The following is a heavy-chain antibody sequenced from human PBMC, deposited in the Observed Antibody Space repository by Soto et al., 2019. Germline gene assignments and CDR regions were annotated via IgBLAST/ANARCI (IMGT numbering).Heavy chain of an antibody. Sequence: SETLSLTYTVSGGSISSYYLSWIRQPPGKGLEWIGYIYYSGSTNYNPSLKSRVTISVDTSKNQFSLKLSSVTAADTAVYYCARRVRRGYSYGQAFDYWGQGTLVTVSS. J-gene: IGHJ4*02. CDR3: ARRVRRGYSYGQAFDY. D-gene: IGHD5-18*01. CDR1: GGSISSYY. CDR2: IYYSGST. V-gene: IGHV4-59*01.